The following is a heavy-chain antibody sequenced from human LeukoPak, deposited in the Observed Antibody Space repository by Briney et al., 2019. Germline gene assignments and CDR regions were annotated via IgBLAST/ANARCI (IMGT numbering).Heavy chain of an antibody. CDR2: INHSGST. D-gene: IGHD3-9*01. V-gene: IGHV4-34*01. CDR1: GFPFSSYW. J-gene: IGHJ4*02. CDR3: ARKGLTGYAH. Sequence: GSLRLSCVASGFPFSSYWMTWVRQAPGKGLEWIGEINHSGSTNYNPSLKSRVTISVDTSKNQFSLKLSSVTAADTAVYYCARKGLTGYAHWGQGTLVTVSS.